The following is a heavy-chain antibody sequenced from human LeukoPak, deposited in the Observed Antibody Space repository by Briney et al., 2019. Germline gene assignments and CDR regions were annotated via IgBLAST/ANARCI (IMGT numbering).Heavy chain of an antibody. J-gene: IGHJ4*02. CDR3: ARDSKGLLEWLLSS. V-gene: IGHV3-9*01. D-gene: IGHD3-3*01. CDR2: ISWNSGSI. CDR1: GFTFDDYA. Sequence: PGGSLRLSCAASGFTFDDYAMHWVRQAPGKGLEWVSGISWNSGSIGYANSVKGRFTISRDNAKNSLYLQMNSLRAEDTAVYYCARDSKGLLEWLLSSWGQGTLVTVSS.